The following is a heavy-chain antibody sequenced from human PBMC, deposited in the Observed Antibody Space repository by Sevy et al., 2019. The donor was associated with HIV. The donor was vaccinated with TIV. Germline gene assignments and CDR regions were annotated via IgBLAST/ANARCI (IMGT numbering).Heavy chain of an antibody. D-gene: IGHD3-16*02. Sequence: GESLKISCAASGFSFNGYAMHWVRQAPGKGLEWLAVISYDGSVKYYTESVKGRFTISRDNTKNTLFLQLNSLRPEDTAVYYCVREGRNYESVWGTYHSGFRAQGTLVTVSS. CDR1: GFSFNGYA. J-gene: IGHJ4*02. V-gene: IGHV3-30*04. CDR2: ISYDGSVK. CDR3: VREGRNYESVWGTYHSGF.